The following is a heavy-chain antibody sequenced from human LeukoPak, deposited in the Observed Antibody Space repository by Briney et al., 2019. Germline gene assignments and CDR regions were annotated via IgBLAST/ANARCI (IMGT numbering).Heavy chain of an antibody. V-gene: IGHV3-48*01. D-gene: IGHD6-13*01. CDR3: ARVRQQLGLGFDI. CDR2: ISSSGSII. J-gene: IGHJ3*02. Sequence: PGGSLRLSCTASGFTFDDYAMHWVRQAPGKGLEWVSYISSSGSIIYYADSVKGRFTVSRDNAKNSLFLQMNSLRAEDTAVYYCARVRQQLGLGFDIWGQGTMVTVSS. CDR1: GFTFDDYA.